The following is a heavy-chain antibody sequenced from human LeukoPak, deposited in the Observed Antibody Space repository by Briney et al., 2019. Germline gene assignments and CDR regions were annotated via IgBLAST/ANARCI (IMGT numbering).Heavy chain of an antibody. CDR3: ARLSSSGWAAYYYYGMDV. CDR1: GGSISGYY. V-gene: IGHV4-59*08. Sequence: PSETLSLTCTVSGGSISGYYWSWIRQPPGEGLEWIGYIYYSGSTNYNPSLKSRVTISVDTSKNQFSLKLSSVTAADTAVYYCARLSSSGWAAYYYYGMDVWGQGTTVTVSS. CDR2: IYYSGST. J-gene: IGHJ6*02. D-gene: IGHD6-19*01.